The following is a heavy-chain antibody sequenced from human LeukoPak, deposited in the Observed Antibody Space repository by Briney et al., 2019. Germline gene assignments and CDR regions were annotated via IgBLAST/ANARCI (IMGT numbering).Heavy chain of an antibody. CDR1: GFTLSSYG. Sequence: PGGSLRLSCAASGFTLSSYGMHWVRQAPGKGLEWVAVISYEGSNTYYADSVKGRLTISRDNSKNMLYLQMDSLRAEDTAVYYCARERYYDILTGYYGMDVWGQGTTVTVSS. CDR3: ARERYYDILTGYYGMDV. D-gene: IGHD3-9*01. V-gene: IGHV3-30*03. J-gene: IGHJ6*02. CDR2: ISYEGSNT.